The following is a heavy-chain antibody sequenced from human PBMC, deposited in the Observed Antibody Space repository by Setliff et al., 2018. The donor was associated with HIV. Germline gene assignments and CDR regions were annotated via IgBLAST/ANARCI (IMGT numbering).Heavy chain of an antibody. V-gene: IGHV4-34*01. CDR3: ARGGTSSNWFDP. CDR1: GGSFIGHY. CDR2: ISHGGST. J-gene: IGHJ5*02. Sequence: SETLSLTCAVYGGSFIGHYHSWIRQAPGKGLEWIGEISHGGSTNYNPSLKSRVTVSVDTSKNQFSLQLSSVTAAETAVYYCARGGTSSNWFDPWGQETLVTVSS. D-gene: IGHD2-2*01.